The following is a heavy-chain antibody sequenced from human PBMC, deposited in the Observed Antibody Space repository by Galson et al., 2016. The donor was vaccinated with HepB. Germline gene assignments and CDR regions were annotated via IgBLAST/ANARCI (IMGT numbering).Heavy chain of an antibody. CDR1: GGSISSSRYS. CDR2: LYYSGST. V-gene: IGHV4-39*01. D-gene: IGHD2-2*01. J-gene: IGHJ4*02. CDR3: ARYCSSTSCSRYGDIQTGYDGPF. Sequence: ETLSLTCTVSGGSISSSRYSWGWIRQPPGKGLEWIGCLYYSGSTYYNSSLKSRVTISVDTSKNQFSLNLSAVTAADTAVYYCARYCSSTSCSRYGDIQTGYDGPFWGQGTLVTVSS.